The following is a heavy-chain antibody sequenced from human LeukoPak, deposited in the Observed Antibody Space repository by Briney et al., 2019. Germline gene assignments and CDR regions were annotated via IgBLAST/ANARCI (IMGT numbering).Heavy chain of an antibody. J-gene: IGHJ4*02. V-gene: IGHV4-31*03. CDR3: ASLGRRYKFGDPRGGFDY. Sequence: SETLSLTCTVSGGSISSGGYYWSWIRQHPGKGLEWIGYIYYSGSTYYNPSLKSRVTISVDTSKNQFSLKLSSVTAADTAVYYCASLGRRYKFGDPRGGFDYWGQGTLVTVSS. CDR2: IYYSGST. CDR1: GGSISSGGYY. D-gene: IGHD3-10*01.